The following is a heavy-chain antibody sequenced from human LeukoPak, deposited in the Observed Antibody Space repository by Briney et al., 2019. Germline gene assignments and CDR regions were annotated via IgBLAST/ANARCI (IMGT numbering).Heavy chain of an antibody. Sequence: SETLSLTCTVSGGSISSSSYYWSWIRQPPGKGLEWIGYIYYSGSTNYNPSLKSRVTISVDTSKNQFSLKLSSVTAADTAVYYCARGGSYYGGSFDYWGQGTLVTVSS. J-gene: IGHJ4*02. CDR1: GGSISSSSYY. V-gene: IGHV4-61*05. D-gene: IGHD1-26*01. CDR2: IYYSGST. CDR3: ARGGSYYGGSFDY.